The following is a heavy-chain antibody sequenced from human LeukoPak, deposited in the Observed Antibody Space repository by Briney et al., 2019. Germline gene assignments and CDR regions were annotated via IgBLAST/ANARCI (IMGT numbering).Heavy chain of an antibody. CDR3: AKRGVVVRVFLVGFHKEAYYFDS. V-gene: IGHV3-23*01. Sequence: GGSLRLSCGVPGITLSNYGMSWVRQAPGKGLEWVAGLSGSAGGTNYADSVKGRFIISRDNSKSTLFLQMDRLRAEDTAVYFCAKRGVVVRVFLVGFHKEAYYFDSWGQGAQVTVSS. CDR2: LSGSAGGT. J-gene: IGHJ4*02. D-gene: IGHD3-16*02. CDR1: GITLSNYG.